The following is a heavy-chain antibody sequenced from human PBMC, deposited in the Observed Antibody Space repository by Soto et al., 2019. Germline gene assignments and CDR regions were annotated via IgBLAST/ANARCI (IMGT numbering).Heavy chain of an antibody. CDR3: ARDSRFLYNWNYLHFDY. D-gene: IGHD1-7*01. J-gene: IGHJ4*02. Sequence: ASVKVSCKASGGTFSSYAISWVRQAPGQGLEWVGGIIPIFGTANYAQKFQGRVTITADESTSTAYMELSSLGSEDTAVYYCARDSRFLYNWNYLHFDYWGQGTLVTVSS. V-gene: IGHV1-69*13. CDR2: IIPIFGTA. CDR1: GGTFSSYA.